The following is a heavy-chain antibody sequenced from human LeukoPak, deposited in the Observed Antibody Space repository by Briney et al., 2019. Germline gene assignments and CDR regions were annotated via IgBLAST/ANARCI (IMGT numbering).Heavy chain of an antibody. CDR1: GFTFSGYA. D-gene: IGHD3-22*01. CDR2: ISYDGSNK. J-gene: IGHJ6*02. V-gene: IGHV3-30*18. Sequence: PGGSLRLSCAASGFTFSGYAMSWVRQAPGKGLEWVAVISYDGSNKYYADSVKGRFTISRDNSKNTLYLQMNSLRAEDTAVYYCAKEYSSGYLYYYYYGMDVWGQGTTVTVSS. CDR3: AKEYSSGYLYYYYYGMDV.